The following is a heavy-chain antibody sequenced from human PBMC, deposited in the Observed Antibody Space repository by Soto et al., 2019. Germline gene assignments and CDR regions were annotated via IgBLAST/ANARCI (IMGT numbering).Heavy chain of an antibody. V-gene: IGHV3-21*01. CDR3: ARSTSLGGMDV. CDR1: GFRFTSYS. CDR2: IRSSNGNT. Sequence: GGSLRFSCATSGFRFTSYSMNWVRQAPGEGLEWVSAIRSSNGNTYYTDSVKGRFTISRDIAKNSLYLQMIGLRAEDTAVYYCARSTSLGGMDVWGQGTTVTVSS. D-gene: IGHD1-1*01. J-gene: IGHJ6*02.